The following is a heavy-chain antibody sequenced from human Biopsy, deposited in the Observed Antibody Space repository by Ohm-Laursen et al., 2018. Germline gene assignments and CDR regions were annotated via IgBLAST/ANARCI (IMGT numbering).Heavy chain of an antibody. Sequence: SLRLSCTASGFTFRSYAMAWVRRAPGKGLEWVSTASATGVATYYADSVKGRFIISRDNSKNTLYLQMDILRADDSAIYYCARQFASGRFYFDYWGQGTRVTVSS. CDR3: ARQFASGRFYFDY. CDR1: GFTFRSYA. V-gene: IGHV3-23*01. D-gene: IGHD3-10*01. J-gene: IGHJ4*02. CDR2: ASATGVAT.